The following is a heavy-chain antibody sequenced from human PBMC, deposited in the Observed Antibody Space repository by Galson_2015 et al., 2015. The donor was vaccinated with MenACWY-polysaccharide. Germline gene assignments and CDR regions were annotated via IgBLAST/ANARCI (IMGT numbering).Heavy chain of an antibody. V-gene: IGHV3-33*05. Sequence: SLRLSCAASGLTFRSSGMHWVRQAPGKGLEWVALIQNVGSPKAYADSVKGRFTISRDNSKNTLYLEMNSLRAEDTAVYYCARESSRIVYHAFDIGAQGTMHPVPS. CDR2: IQNVGSPK. CDR3: ARESSRIVYHAFDI. CDR1: GLTFRSSG. J-gene: IGHJ3*02. D-gene: IGHD2-8*01.